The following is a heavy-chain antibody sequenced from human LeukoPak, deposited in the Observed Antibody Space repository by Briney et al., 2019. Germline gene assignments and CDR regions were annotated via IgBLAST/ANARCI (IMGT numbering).Heavy chain of an antibody. CDR2: IKSKTDGGTT. V-gene: IGHV3-15*01. Sequence: GGSLRLSCAASGFTFSNAWVTWVRQGPGKGLEWVGRIKSKTDGGTTNYAAPVEGRFTISRDDSENTLYLQMNSLKTEDTAVYYCTTLLGGFPWGQGTLVTVSS. J-gene: IGHJ5*02. D-gene: IGHD3-16*01. CDR3: TTLLGGFP. CDR1: GFTFSNAW.